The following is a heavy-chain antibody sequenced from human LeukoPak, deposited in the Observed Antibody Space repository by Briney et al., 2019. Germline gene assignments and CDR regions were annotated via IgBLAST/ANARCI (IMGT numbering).Heavy chain of an antibody. D-gene: IGHD1-26*01. Sequence: PGGSLRLSCAASGFTFSSYEMNWVRQAPGKGLEWVSYISSSGSTIYYADSVKGRFTISRDNAKNSLYLQMNSLSAEDTAVYYCARLHSGSYSEYWGQGTLVTVSS. CDR2: ISSSGSTI. J-gene: IGHJ4*02. CDR3: ARLHSGSYSEY. CDR1: GFTFSSYE. V-gene: IGHV3-48*03.